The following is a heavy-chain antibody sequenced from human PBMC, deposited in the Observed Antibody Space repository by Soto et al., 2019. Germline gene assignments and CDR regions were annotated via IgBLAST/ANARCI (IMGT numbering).Heavy chain of an antibody. CDR1: GGSVSSGSYY. D-gene: IGHD5-18*01. J-gene: IGHJ4*02. CDR2: IYYSGST. V-gene: IGHV4-61*01. Sequence: SETLSLTCTVSGGSVSSGSYYWSWIRQPPGKGLEWIGYIYYSGSTNYNPSLKSRVTISVDTSKNQFSLKLSSVTAADTAVYYCASADTAMAPFDYWGQGTLVTVSS. CDR3: ASADTAMAPFDY.